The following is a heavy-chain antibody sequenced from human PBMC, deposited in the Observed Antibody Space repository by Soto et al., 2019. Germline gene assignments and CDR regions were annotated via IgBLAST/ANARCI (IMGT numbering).Heavy chain of an antibody. D-gene: IGHD6-13*01. Sequence: QVQLVESGGGVVQPGRSLRLSCAASGFTFSSYGMHWVRQAPGKGLEWVAVIWYDGSNKYYADSVKGRFTISRDNSKNTLYLQMNSLRAEDTAVYYCARDRFGAAAGYFDYWGQGSLVTVSS. V-gene: IGHV3-33*01. J-gene: IGHJ4*02. CDR1: GFTFSSYG. CDR3: ARDRFGAAAGYFDY. CDR2: IWYDGSNK.